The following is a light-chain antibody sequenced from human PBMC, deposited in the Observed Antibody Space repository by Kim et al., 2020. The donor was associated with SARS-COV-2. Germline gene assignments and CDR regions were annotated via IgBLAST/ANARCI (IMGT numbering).Light chain of an antibody. V-gene: IGKV3-20*01. J-gene: IGKJ4*01. CDR3: HQYGGSPFT. CDR1: QSVSSNY. Sequence: EIVVTQSPGTLSLSPGERATLSCRASQSVSSNYLAWYQQKPGQAPRLLIYGASSRATGIPDRFSGSGSGTDFTLTVSRLEPEDFAVYYCHQYGGSPFTFGGGTKVEIK. CDR2: GAS.